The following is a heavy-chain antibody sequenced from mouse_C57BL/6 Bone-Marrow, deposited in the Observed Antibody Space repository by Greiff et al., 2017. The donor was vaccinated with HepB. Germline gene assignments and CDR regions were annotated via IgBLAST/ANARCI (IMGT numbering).Heavy chain of an antibody. J-gene: IGHJ2*01. Sequence: QVQLQHSGAELARPGASVKMSCKASGYTFTSYTMHWVKQRPGQGLEWIGYINTSSGYTKYNQKFKDKSTLTADKSSSTAYMQLSSLPSDDSAVYYCARSFLYALYYFDYWGQGTTLTVSS. CDR3: ARSFLYALYYFDY. CDR2: INTSSGYT. CDR1: GYTFTSYT. D-gene: IGHD2-3*01. V-gene: IGHV1-4*01.